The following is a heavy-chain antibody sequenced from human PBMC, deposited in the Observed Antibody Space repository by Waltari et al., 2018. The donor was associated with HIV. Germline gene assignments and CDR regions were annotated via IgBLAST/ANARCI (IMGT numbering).Heavy chain of an antibody. CDR3: AKDLVTRGFFYFYGMHV. J-gene: IGHJ6*02. V-gene: IGHV3-30*18. CDR1: GFNFSTFG. D-gene: IGHD3-10*01. CDR2: ISYDGHNK. Sequence: QVQLEESGGGVVQSGRSLRLTCVASGFNFSTFGMHWVRQAPGKGLEWVAVISYDGHNKQYADAVKGRFTISRDNSNSTLFLQMSSLRPDDTAGYYCAKDLVTRGFFYFYGMHVWGQGTTVTVSS.